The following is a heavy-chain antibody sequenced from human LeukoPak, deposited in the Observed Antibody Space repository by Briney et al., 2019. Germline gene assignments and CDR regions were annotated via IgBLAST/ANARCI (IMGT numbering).Heavy chain of an antibody. D-gene: IGHD3-3*01. Sequence: ASVKVSCRASGYTFTGYYMHWVRQALGQGLEWMGRINPNSGGTNYAQKFQGRVTMTRDTSISTAYMELSRLRSDDTAVYYCARVSALDWDDYWGQGTLVTVSS. CDR3: ARVSALDWDDY. V-gene: IGHV1-2*06. J-gene: IGHJ4*02. CDR1: GYTFTGYY. CDR2: INPNSGGT.